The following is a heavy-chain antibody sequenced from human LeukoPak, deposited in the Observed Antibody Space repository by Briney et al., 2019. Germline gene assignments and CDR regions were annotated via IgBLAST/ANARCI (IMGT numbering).Heavy chain of an antibody. V-gene: IGHV4-59*01. D-gene: IGHD4-11*01. CDR3: AGGKQYISSNGFDN. CDR2: IYYSGST. J-gene: IGHJ4*02. Sequence: SETLSLTCTVSGGSISSYYWSWIRQPPGKGLEWIGYIYYSGSTNYNPSLKSRVTISVDTSKNQFSLQLSPVTAADTAVSYFAGGKQYISSNGFDNWAQEPLVTASS. CDR1: GGSISSYY.